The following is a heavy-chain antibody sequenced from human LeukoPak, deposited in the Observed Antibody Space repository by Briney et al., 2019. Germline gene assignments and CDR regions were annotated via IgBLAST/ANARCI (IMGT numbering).Heavy chain of an antibody. V-gene: IGHV4-30-4*01. J-gene: IGHJ4*02. Sequence: SETLSLTCTVSGGSISSGDYYWSWIRQPPGRGLEWIGYIYYSGSTYYNPSLKSRVTISVDTSKNQFSLKLSSVTAADTAVYYCARVDCNGGSCYYFDYWGQGTLVTVSS. CDR1: GGSISSGDYY. CDR2: IYYSGST. CDR3: ARVDCNGGSCYYFDY. D-gene: IGHD2-15*01.